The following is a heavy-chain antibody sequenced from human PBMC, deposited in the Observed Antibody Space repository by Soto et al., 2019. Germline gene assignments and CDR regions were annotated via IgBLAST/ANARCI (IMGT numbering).Heavy chain of an antibody. Sequence: SETLXLTCTVSGGXISSGGYYWSWIRQHPGKGLEWIGYIYYSGSTYYNPSLKSRVTISVDTSKNQFSLKLSSVTAADTAVYYCASFSYDFWSGYYIPPPDYYGMDVWGQGTTVTVSS. J-gene: IGHJ6*02. CDR3: ASFSYDFWSGYYIPPPDYYGMDV. CDR2: IYYSGST. CDR1: GGXISSGGYY. D-gene: IGHD3-3*01. V-gene: IGHV4-31*03.